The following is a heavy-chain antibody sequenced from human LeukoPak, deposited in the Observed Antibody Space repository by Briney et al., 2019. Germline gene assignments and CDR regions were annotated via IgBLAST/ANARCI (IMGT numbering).Heavy chain of an antibody. Sequence: SETLSLTCTVSSGSISNGGYYWVWIRQPPGKGLEWIGSIYYSGTNYYNPFLTSRVTISVDTSNNQFPLKLTSVTAADTAVYYCARAVMVAVAGGRFDYWGQGTLVTVSS. V-gene: IGHV4-39*06. CDR1: SGSISNGGYY. J-gene: IGHJ4*02. D-gene: IGHD6-19*01. CDR3: ARAVMVAVAGGRFDY. CDR2: IYYSGTN.